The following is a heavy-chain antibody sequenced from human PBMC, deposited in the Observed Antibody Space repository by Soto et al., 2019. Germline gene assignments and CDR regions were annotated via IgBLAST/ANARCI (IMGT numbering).Heavy chain of an antibody. J-gene: IGHJ4*02. CDR3: VRGWRDVDY. CDR2: ISTGGGTT. Sequence: EVQLLESGGGVVQSGGSLRLSCAASGSTFSDYAMTWVRQAPGKGLDWVSSISTGGGTTYYADSVKGRFTVSRDNSKNALYLQTNSLRAEDTAVYFCVRGWRDVDYWGQGTLVTVSS. CDR1: GSTFSDYA. D-gene: IGHD3-3*01. V-gene: IGHV3-23*01.